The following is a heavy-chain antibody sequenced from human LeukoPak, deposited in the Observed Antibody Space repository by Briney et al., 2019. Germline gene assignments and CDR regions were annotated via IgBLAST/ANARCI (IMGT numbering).Heavy chain of an antibody. V-gene: IGHV4-38-2*02. CDR2: IYHSGNT. CDR3: AKLGNYDLMIDY. D-gene: IGHD3-3*01. Sequence: SETLSLTCTVSAYSISSGYYWGWIRQPPGKGLEWIGNIYHSGNTYYNPSLKSRVTILVDTSKNQFYLKLSSVTAADTAVYYCAKLGNYDLMIDYWGQGTLVTVSS. CDR1: AYSISSGYY. J-gene: IGHJ4*02.